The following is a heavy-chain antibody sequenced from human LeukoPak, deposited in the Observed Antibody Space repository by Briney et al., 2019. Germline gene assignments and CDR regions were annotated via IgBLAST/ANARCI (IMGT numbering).Heavy chain of an antibody. CDR2: ISAYNGNT. CDR3: AREIHHTGSSWYGGAFDI. CDR1: GYTFTNYG. J-gene: IGHJ3*02. V-gene: IGHV1-18*01. Sequence: GASVKVSCKASGYTFTNYGISWVRQAPGQGLEWMGWISAYNGNTNYAQKLQGRVTMTTDTSTSTAYMELRSLRSDDTAVYYCAREIHHTGSSWYGGAFDIWGQGTMVTVSS. D-gene: IGHD6-13*01.